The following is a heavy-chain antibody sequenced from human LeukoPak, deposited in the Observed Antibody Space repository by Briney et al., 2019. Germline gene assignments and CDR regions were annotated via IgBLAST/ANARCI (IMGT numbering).Heavy chain of an antibody. V-gene: IGHV4-34*01. D-gene: IGHD1-1*01. CDR1: GGSFCAYY. J-gene: IGHJ4*03. CDR2: INHRGDT. Sequence: PSETLSLTCAVYGGSFCAYYWSWIRQSPGKRLEWIAEINHRGDTNYNPSVKSRVSISVDTSKNQFSLKVTSLTAADTAVYYCARGPTISETGYFDYWGQGTLVTVSS. CDR3: ARGPTISETGYFDY.